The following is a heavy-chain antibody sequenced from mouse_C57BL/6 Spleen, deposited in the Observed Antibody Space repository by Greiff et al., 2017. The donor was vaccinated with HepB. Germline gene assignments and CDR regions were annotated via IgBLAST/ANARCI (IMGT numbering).Heavy chain of an antibody. CDR1: GFTFSSYA. CDR2: ISSGGGYI. CDR3: TRDASNGAMDY. D-gene: IGHD2-5*01. Sequence: DVMLVESGEGLVKPGGSLKLSCAASGFTFSSYAMSWVRQTPEKRLEWVAYISSGGGYIYYADTVKGRFTISRDNARNSLYLQMSSLKSEDTAMYYSTRDASNGAMDYWGQGTSVTVSS. J-gene: IGHJ4*01. V-gene: IGHV5-9-1*02.